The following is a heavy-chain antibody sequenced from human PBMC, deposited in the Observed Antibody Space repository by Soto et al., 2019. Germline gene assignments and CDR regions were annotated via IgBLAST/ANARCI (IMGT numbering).Heavy chain of an antibody. V-gene: IGHV1-69*02. CDR3: ANRGYSYGFVIY. J-gene: IGHJ4*02. CDR1: GGTFSSYT. CDR2: IIPMLGIA. D-gene: IGHD5-18*01. Sequence: QVQLVQSGAEVKKPGSSVKVSCKASGGTFSSYTFSWVRQAPGQGLEWMGRIIPMLGIANYAQKFQGRVTITADKYTSTAYMELSSLRSEDTAVYYCANRGYSYGFVIYWGQGTLVTVPS.